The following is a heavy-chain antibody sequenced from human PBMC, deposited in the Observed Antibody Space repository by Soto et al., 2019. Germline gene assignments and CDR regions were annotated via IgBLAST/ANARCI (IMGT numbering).Heavy chain of an antibody. CDR1: GFSLSTSGVG. Sequence: QITLKESGPTLVKPTQTLTLTCTFSGFSLSTSGVGVGWIRQPPEKALEWLALIYWDDNKRYSPSLKSRLTITTDTSKSQVVLTMTNMDPVDTGTYYCAHTNYYILTGYYPRIYFHHWGQGTLVTVSS. CDR3: AHTNYYILTGYYPRIYFHH. CDR2: IYWDDNK. J-gene: IGHJ1*01. D-gene: IGHD3-9*01. V-gene: IGHV2-5*02.